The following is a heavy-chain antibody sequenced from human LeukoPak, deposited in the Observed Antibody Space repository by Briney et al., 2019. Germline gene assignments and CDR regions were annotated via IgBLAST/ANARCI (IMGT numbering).Heavy chain of an antibody. CDR1: GFTFKNYA. V-gene: IGHV3-23*01. CDR3: AEKDSGGSYNWFDP. D-gene: IGHD3-22*01. Sequence: GGSLRLSCAASGFTFKNYAMNWVRQSPGQGLEWVSTISGDAVTSWYADSVKGRFTVSRDNSKNIVFLQMNNLRAEDTAVYYCAEKDSGGSYNWFDPWGQGTLVTVSS. J-gene: IGHJ5*02. CDR2: ISGDAVTS.